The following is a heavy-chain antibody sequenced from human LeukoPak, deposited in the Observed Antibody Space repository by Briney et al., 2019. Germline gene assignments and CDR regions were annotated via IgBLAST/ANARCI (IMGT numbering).Heavy chain of an antibody. V-gene: IGHV3-53*01. J-gene: IGHJ6*03. Sequence: GGCLRLSCAASGFTFSSYSMNWVRQAPGKGLEWVSVIYSGGSTYYADSVKGRFTISRDNSKNTLYLQMNSLRAEDTAVYYCASCSSTLYYMDVWGKGTTVTVSS. CDR3: ASCSSTLYYMDV. CDR2: IYSGGST. CDR1: GFTFSSYS. D-gene: IGHD2-2*01.